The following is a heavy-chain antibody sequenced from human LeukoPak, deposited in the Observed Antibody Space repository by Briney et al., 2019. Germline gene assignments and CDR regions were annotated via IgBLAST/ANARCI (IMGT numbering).Heavy chain of an antibody. D-gene: IGHD1-1*01. CDR1: GFMFSAD. CDR2: IVVGSGNT. J-gene: IGHJ4*02. CDR3: AANRQLGLGGFDY. Sequence: SVKVSCTASGFMFSADVQWVRQARGQRLEWIGWIVVGSGNTNYAQNFQERVTITRDMSTSTAYMELSSLRSDDTAVYYCAANRQLGLGGFDYWGQGTLVTVSS. V-gene: IGHV1-58*01.